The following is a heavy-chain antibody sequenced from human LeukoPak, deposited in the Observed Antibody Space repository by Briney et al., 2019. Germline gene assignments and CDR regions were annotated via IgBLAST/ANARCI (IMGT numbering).Heavy chain of an antibody. J-gene: IGHJ3*02. CDR2: VNHSGTA. CDR3: ASLNPFSGRRNAFDI. Sequence: SETLSLTCAVHGGSFSGYYWSWIRQPPGQGLEWIGEVNHSGTARYNLSLESRVTISVDTSKSQSSLNVCFVTAADTAVYYCASLNPFSGRRNAFDIWGQGAMVTVSS. D-gene: IGHD1-26*01. V-gene: IGHV4-34*01. CDR1: GGSFSGYY.